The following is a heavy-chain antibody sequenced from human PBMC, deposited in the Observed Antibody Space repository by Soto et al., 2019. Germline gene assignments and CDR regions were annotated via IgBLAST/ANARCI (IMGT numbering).Heavy chain of an antibody. CDR3: ARMSTVTPLYYFDY. D-gene: IGHD4-17*01. CDR2: IDWDDDK. J-gene: IGHJ4*02. Sequence: SGPTLVNPTQTLTLTCTFSGFSLSTSGMCVSWIRQPPGKALEWLALIDWDDDKYYSTSLKTRLTISKDTSKNQVVLTMTNMDPVDTATYYCARMSTVTPLYYFDYWGQGTLVTVSS. V-gene: IGHV2-70*01. CDR1: GFSLSTSGMC.